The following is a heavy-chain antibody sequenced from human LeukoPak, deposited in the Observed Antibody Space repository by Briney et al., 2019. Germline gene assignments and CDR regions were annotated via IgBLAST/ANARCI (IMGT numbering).Heavy chain of an antibody. V-gene: IGHV1-69*16. D-gene: IGHD3-22*01. CDR3: ARTGYHYNSYGYYFLDY. CDR1: GGTFSSYI. J-gene: IGHJ4*02. Sequence: ASVKVSCKASGGTFSSYIITWVRQAPGQGLEWMGGTIPILGTANYAQKFQGRVTITADESTSTAYMELSSLRSEDTAVYFCARTGYHYNSYGYYFLDYWGQGTLVTVSS. CDR2: TIPILGTA.